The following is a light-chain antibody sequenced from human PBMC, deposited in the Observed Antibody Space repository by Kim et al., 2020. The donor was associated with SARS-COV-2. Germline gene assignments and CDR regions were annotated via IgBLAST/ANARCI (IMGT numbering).Light chain of an antibody. Sequence: STSVGDRVTITCRAGQGMGRYLAWYQQKPGEAPKVLIHTASTLQTGGPSRFSGSGSGTDFALTISSLQPEDSATYFCQQLNTYPYTFGQGTKLEIK. J-gene: IGKJ2*01. V-gene: IGKV1-9*01. CDR2: TAS. CDR1: QGMGRY. CDR3: QQLNTYPYT.